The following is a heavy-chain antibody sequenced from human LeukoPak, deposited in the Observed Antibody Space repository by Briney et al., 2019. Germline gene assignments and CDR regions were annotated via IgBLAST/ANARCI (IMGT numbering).Heavy chain of an antibody. CDR1: GFAFGSEA. V-gene: IGHV3-23*01. Sequence: PGGSLRLSCAVSGFAFGSEAMSWVRQSPARGLEWVASISPGGGTTYYADYVKGRFTISRDNSNNTLYAHMNSLRAEDTAVYYCAKVRSGSANWALRIFDNWGQGTLVTVSS. D-gene: IGHD1-1*01. J-gene: IGHJ4*02. CDR2: ISPGGGTT. CDR3: AKVRSGSANWALRIFDN.